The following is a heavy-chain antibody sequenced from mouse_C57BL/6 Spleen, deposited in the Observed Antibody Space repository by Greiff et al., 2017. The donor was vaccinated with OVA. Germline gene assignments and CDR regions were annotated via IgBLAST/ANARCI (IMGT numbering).Heavy chain of an antibody. CDR1: GYSFTGYY. J-gene: IGHJ3*01. V-gene: IGHV1-42*01. D-gene: IGHD3-2*02. CDR3: AFPDSSGYVQVAY. Sequence: EVQLQQSGPELVKPGASVKISCKASGYSFTGYYMNWVKQSPEKSLEWIGEINPSTGGTTYNQKFKAKATLTVDKSSSTAYMQLKSLTSEDSAVYYCAFPDSSGYVQVAYWGQGTLVTVSA. CDR2: INPSTGGT.